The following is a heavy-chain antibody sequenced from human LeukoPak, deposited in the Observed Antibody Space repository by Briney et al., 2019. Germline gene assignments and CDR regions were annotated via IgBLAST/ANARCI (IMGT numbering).Heavy chain of an antibody. CDR1: GGTLSSYA. Sequence: SVKVSSKASGGTLSSYAISWVRQAPGQGLERMGGIIPIFGTANYAQKFQGRVTITADESTSTAYVELSSLRSEHTAGYYGARLGIAAARIDYWGQGTLVTVSS. J-gene: IGHJ4*02. CDR2: IIPIFGTA. CDR3: ARLGIAAARIDY. V-gene: IGHV1-69*13. D-gene: IGHD6-13*01.